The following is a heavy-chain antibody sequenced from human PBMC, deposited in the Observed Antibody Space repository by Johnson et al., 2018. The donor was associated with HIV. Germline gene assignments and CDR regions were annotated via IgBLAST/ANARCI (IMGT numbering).Heavy chain of an antibody. V-gene: IGHV3-15*01. CDR2: IKSKIDGGTT. CDR1: GFTFDDYG. CDR3: TTEDYRLTAFDM. J-gene: IGHJ3*02. Sequence: VQLVESGGGVVRPGGSLRLSCAASGFTFDDYGMSWVRQAPGKGLEWVGRIKSKIDGGTTDYAAPVKGRFFLSRDDSKNTLYLQMNSLKTEDTAVYYCTTEDYRLTAFDMGGQGTMVSVSS. D-gene: IGHD3-16*02.